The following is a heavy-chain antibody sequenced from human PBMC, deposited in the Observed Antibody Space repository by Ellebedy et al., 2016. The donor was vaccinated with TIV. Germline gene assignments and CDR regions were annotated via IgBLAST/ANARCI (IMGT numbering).Heavy chain of an antibody. D-gene: IGHD3-10*01. CDR1: GFTFSNYG. CDR3: ARGGYYYGSADY. V-gene: IGHV3-30*03. J-gene: IGHJ4*02. Sequence: GEFLKISCAASGFTFSNYGMHWVRQAPGKGLEWVAVVYYDGSNKYYADSVKGRFTISRDNSKNTLYLQMNSLRAEDTAVYYCARGGYYYGSADYWGQGTLVTVSS. CDR2: VYYDGSNK.